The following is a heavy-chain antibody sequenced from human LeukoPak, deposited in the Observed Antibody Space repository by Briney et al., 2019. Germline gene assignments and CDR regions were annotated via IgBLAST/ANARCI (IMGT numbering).Heavy chain of an antibody. CDR2: INPNSGGT. Sequence: ASVKVSCKASGYTFTGYYMHWVRQAPGQGLEWMGWINPNSGGTNYAQKFQGRVTMTRDMSISTAYMELSRLRSDDTAVYYCARVPPSGNCSGGSCYLAVYYFDYWGQGTLVTVSS. J-gene: IGHJ4*02. V-gene: IGHV1-2*02. D-gene: IGHD2-15*01. CDR1: GYTFTGYY. CDR3: ARVPPSGNCSGGSCYLAVYYFDY.